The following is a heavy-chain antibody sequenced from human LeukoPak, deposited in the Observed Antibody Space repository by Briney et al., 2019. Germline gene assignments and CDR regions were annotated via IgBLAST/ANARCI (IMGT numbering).Heavy chain of an antibody. D-gene: IGHD6-13*01. CDR2: IRYDGSNK. J-gene: IGHJ3*02. CDR3: ARAGRGMWGSSWLGAFDI. Sequence: GGSLRLSCAASGFTFSSYGMHWVRQAPGKGLEWVAFIRYDGSNKYYADSVRGRFTISRDNSKNTLYLQMNSLRAEDTAVYYCARAGRGMWGSSWLGAFDIWGQGTMVTVSS. V-gene: IGHV3-30*02. CDR1: GFTFSSYG.